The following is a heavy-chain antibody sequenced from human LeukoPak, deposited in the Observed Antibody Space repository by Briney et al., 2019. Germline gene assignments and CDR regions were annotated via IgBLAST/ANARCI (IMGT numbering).Heavy chain of an antibody. CDR3: ARAGYTYTTLYY. V-gene: IGHV3-7*01. CDR2: IKQDGSEK. Sequence: PGGSLRLSCAAPGVTFSHYWMTWIRQAPGKGLEWVANIKQDGSEKYYVDSVKGRFTISRDNAKNSLYLQMNSLRVDDTALYYCARAGYTYTTLYYWGQGTLVTVSS. J-gene: IGHJ4*02. CDR1: GVTFSHYW. D-gene: IGHD5-18*01.